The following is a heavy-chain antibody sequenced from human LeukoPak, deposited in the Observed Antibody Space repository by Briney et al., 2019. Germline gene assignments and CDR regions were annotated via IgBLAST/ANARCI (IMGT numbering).Heavy chain of an antibody. CDR3: ARLPSSGIAAAGLDY. Sequence: PSETLSLTCTVSGGSISSSSYFWVWIRQPPGKGLEWIGSIYYSGSTYYNPSLKSRVTISVDTSKNQFSLKLSSVTAADTAVYYCARLPSSGIAAAGLDYWGQGTLVTVSS. CDR2: IYYSGST. V-gene: IGHV4-39*01. CDR1: GGSISSSSYF. J-gene: IGHJ4*02. D-gene: IGHD6-13*01.